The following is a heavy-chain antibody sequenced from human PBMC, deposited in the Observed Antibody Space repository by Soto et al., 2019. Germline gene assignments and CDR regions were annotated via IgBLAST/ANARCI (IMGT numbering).Heavy chain of an antibody. CDR1: EFTFSSYA. CDR3: AKGRSYYYYYGVDV. CDR2: IIDGGGRT. J-gene: IGHJ6*02. V-gene: IGHV3-23*01. Sequence: GGSLGLSCAASEFTFSSYAMSWVRQAPGKGLEWVSDIIDGGGRTYYADSVKGRFTISRDNSKSTLYLQMNSLRAEDTALYYCAKGRSYYYYYGVDVWGQGTTVTVSS.